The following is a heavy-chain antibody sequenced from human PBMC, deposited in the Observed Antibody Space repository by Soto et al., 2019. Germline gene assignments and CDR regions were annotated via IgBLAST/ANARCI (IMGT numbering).Heavy chain of an antibody. CDR1: GYSISSGYF. Sequence: XETLSLTCGFSGYSISSGYFWGWIRQPPGKGLEWIGSISHSGTTQHNPSLKSRVAISADTSKNQFSLKLNSVTAADTAVYYCARDLHYFDGRGYHWEAPFDYWGLGTLVTVSS. J-gene: IGHJ4*02. D-gene: IGHD3-22*01. CDR3: ARDLHYFDGRGYHWEAPFDY. V-gene: IGHV4-38-2*02. CDR2: ISHSGTT.